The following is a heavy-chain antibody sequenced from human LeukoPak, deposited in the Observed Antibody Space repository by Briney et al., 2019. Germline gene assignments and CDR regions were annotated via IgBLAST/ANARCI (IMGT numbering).Heavy chain of an antibody. V-gene: IGHV3-7*01. CDR3: ARDEYDFWSGYSFY. J-gene: IGHJ4*02. CDR2: IKQDGSEK. Sequence: GGSLRLSCEASGFTFSSYWMSWVRQAPGKGLEWVANIKQDGSEKYYVDSVKGRFTISRDNAKNSLYLQMNSLRAEDTAVYYCARDEYDFWSGYSFYWGQGTLVTVSS. D-gene: IGHD3-3*01. CDR1: GFTFSSYW.